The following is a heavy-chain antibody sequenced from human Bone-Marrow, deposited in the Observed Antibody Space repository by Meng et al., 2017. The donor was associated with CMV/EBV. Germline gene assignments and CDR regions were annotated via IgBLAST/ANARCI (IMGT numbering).Heavy chain of an antibody. Sequence: GGSLRLSCAASGFTFSSYGMHWVRQAPGKGLEWVAFIRYDATNKYYADSVKGRFTISRDNSKNTLFLQMSSLSTEDTAAYYCAKDNPDWGSGNYCDHWGQGTLVTVSS. V-gene: IGHV3-30*02. CDR2: IRYDATNK. CDR3: AKDNPDWGSGNYCDH. D-gene: IGHD3-10*01. CDR1: GFTFSSYG. J-gene: IGHJ4*02.